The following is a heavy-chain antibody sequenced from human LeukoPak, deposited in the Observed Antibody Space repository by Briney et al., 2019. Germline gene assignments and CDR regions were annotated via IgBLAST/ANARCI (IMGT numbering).Heavy chain of an antibody. CDR2: ISAYNGKT. V-gene: IGHV1-18*01. CDR3: ARSYYYDSSGYEEDFDY. Sequence: ASVKASCKASGYTFTSYGITWGRQAPGQGLEWMGWISAYNGKTNYAQKLLDRVTMTTDTSTSTAYMELRGLRSDDTAVYYCARSYYYDSSGYEEDFDYWGQGTLLTVSS. D-gene: IGHD3-22*01. CDR1: GYTFTSYG. J-gene: IGHJ4*02.